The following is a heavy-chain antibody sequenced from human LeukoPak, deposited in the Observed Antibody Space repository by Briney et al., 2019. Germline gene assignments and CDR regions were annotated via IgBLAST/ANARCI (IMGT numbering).Heavy chain of an antibody. V-gene: IGHV4-38-2*02. J-gene: IGHJ3*02. CDR2: IYHSGST. CDR1: GYSISRRYY. Sequence: SGSLSLTCTVSGYSISRRYYWGWIRQPPGKGREWIGSIYHSGSTYYNPSLKTRVTISVDTSKNQFSMKMSYVTAADTAVYYCARLIYGGNPNDAFDIWGQGTLVTVSS. CDR3: ARLIYGGNPNDAFDI. D-gene: IGHD4-23*01.